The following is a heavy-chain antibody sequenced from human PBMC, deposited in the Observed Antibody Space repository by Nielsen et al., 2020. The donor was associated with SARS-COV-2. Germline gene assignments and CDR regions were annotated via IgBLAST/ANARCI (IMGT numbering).Heavy chain of an antibody. CDR2: TVGSGGST. D-gene: IGHD2-21*01. CDR3: AKRGDWRAFDI. Sequence: WIRQPPGKGLEWVSATVGSGGSTYYADSVKGRFTISRDNSKNTLYLQMNSLRAEDTAVYYCAKRGDWRAFDIWGQGTMVTVSS. V-gene: IGHV3-23*01. J-gene: IGHJ3*02.